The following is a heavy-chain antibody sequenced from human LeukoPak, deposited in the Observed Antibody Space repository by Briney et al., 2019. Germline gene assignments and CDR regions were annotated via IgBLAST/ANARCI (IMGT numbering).Heavy chain of an antibody. CDR2: IYSGGST. J-gene: IGHJ6*03. CDR1: GFTVSSNY. CDR3: ARDHLDTSAGTYYYYMDV. D-gene: IGHD3-10*01. V-gene: IGHV3-53*01. Sequence: GGSLRLSCAAPGFTVSSNYMSWVRLAPGKGLEWVSVIYSGGSTYYADSVKGRFTISRDNSKNTLYLQMNSLRAEDTAVYYCARDHLDTSAGTYYYYMDVWGKGTTVTISS.